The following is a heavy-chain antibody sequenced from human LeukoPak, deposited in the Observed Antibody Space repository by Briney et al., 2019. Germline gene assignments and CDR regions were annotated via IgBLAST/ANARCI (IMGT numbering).Heavy chain of an antibody. V-gene: IGHV3-48*04. J-gene: IGHJ4*02. CDR2: ISHSGSNL. Sequence: GGSLRLSCAASGFTFSSYAMCWVRQAPGKGLEWLSYISHSGSNLDYAESVRGRFTISRDNANHSLYLQINSLRAEDTAVYYCARGDSSGVPDYWGQGTLVTVSS. CDR3: ARGDSSGVPDY. D-gene: IGHD3-22*01. CDR1: GFTFSSYA.